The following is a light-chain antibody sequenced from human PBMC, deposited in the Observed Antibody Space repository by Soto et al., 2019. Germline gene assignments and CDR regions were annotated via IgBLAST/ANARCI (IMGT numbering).Light chain of an antibody. J-gene: IGLJ1*01. V-gene: IGLV1-44*01. CDR3: AIWDDSPNVFDV. CDR1: SSNIGDNN. Sequence: QSVLTQPPSASVTPGQRVTISCSGCSSNIGDNNVNWYQKLPGTAPKLLIFANDQRPSVVHVRFSGSKAGTSASLASSGLEAEDEADYYCAIWDDSPNVFDVFGTGTEPTVL. CDR2: AND.